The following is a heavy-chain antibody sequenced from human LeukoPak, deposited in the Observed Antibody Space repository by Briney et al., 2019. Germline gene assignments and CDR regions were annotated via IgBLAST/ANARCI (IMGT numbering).Heavy chain of an antibody. V-gene: IGHV4-39*07. J-gene: IGHJ4*02. Sequence: PSETLSLTCTVSGGSISSSSYYWGWIRQPPGKGLEWIGSIYYSGSTYYNPSLKSRVTISVDTSKNQFSLKLTSVTAADTAVYYCASRRYSSSWRKFDYWGQGTLVTVSS. CDR2: IYYSGST. D-gene: IGHD6-13*01. CDR3: ASRRYSSSWRKFDY. CDR1: GGSISSSSYY.